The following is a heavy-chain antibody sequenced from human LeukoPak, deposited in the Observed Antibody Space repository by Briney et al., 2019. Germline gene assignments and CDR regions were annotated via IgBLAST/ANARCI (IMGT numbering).Heavy chain of an antibody. J-gene: IGHJ4*02. CDR2: ISSSGSTI. V-gene: IGHV3-48*03. CDR3: ARVAYCGGDCYPIDY. CDR1: GFTFSSYE. D-gene: IGHD2-21*02. Sequence: PGGSLRLSCAASGFTFSSYEMNWVRQAPGKGLEWVSYISSSGSTIYYADSVKGRFTISRDNAKNSLYLQMNSLRAEDTAVYYCARVAYCGGDCYPIDYWGQGTLVTVSS.